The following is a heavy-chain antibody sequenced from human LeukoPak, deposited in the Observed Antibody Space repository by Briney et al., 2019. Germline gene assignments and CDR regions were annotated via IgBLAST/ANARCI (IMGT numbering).Heavy chain of an antibody. CDR2: LYISGGT. J-gene: IGHJ4*02. Sequence: PSETLSLTCSVPGASISSYYYNWIRQTAGGGLEWIGRLYISGGTDYNPSLKSRVTISVDTSNNQFFLELTSVTAADTAVYFCARDLSGSLYFDYWGQGVLVTVSS. D-gene: IGHD3-10*01. CDR3: ARDLSGSLYFDY. V-gene: IGHV4-4*07. CDR1: GASISSYY.